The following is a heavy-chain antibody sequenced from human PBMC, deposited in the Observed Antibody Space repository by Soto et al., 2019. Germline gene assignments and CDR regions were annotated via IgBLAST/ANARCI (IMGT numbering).Heavy chain of an antibody. Sequence: GGSLRLSCAASGFTFSSYAMSWVRQAPGKGLEWVSAISGSGGSTYYADSVKGRFTISRDNSKNTLYLQMSSLRAEDSAVYYCAKVMVKNWFDPWGQGTLVTVSS. D-gene: IGHD5-18*01. V-gene: IGHV3-23*01. CDR1: GFTFSSYA. CDR2: ISGSGGST. J-gene: IGHJ5*02. CDR3: AKVMVKNWFDP.